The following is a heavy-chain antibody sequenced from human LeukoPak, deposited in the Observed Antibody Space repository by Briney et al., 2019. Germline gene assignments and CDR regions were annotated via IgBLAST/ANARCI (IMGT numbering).Heavy chain of an antibody. CDR3: ARESIVVLLDP. CDR1: GFTFSSYV. Sequence: GGSLRLSCAASGFTFSSYVVHWVRQAPGKGLEWVAVISYDGSNKYYADSVKGRFTISRDNSKNTLYLQMNSLRAEDTAVYYCARESIVVLLDPWGQGTLVTVSS. V-gene: IGHV3-30*01. J-gene: IGHJ5*02. D-gene: IGHD2-15*01. CDR2: ISYDGSNK.